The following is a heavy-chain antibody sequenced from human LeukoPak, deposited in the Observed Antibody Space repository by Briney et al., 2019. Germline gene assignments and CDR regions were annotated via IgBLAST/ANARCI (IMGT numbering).Heavy chain of an antibody. CDR1: GFTLSNFA. V-gene: IGHV3-13*01. J-gene: IGHJ4*02. CDR3: ARQMTPHGNFDY. D-gene: IGHD1-26*01. CDR2: IGTAGDT. Sequence: TGGSLRLSCAASGFTLSNFAMHWVRQATGKDLEWVSAIGTAGDTFYPGSVKGRFTISRENAKNSLYLQMNNLRAEDTAVYYCARQMTPHGNFDYWGQGTLVTVSS.